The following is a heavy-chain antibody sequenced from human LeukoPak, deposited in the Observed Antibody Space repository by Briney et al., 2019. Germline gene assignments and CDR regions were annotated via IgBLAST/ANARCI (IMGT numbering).Heavy chain of an antibody. CDR3: SRQSAGWYLPDY. Sequence: PGESLKISCKGSGYGSGYSFTSHWIAWVRQMPGKGLEWMGIIYPRDSNTIYSPSFQGQVSISADKSINTAYLQWSSVKASDSALYYCSRQSAGWYLPDYWGQGTLVTVSS. V-gene: IGHV5-51*01. CDR2: IYPRDSNT. CDR1: GYSFTSHW. J-gene: IGHJ4*02. D-gene: IGHD6-19*01.